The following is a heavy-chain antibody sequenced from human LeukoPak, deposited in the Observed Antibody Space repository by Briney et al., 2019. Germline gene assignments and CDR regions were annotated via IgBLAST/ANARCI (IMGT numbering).Heavy chain of an antibody. Sequence: GGSLRLSCAASGFTFSNYWMAWVRQAPGKGLEWVAYMSQDGIEIYYVDSVKGRFTISRDNAKSLLYLQMNSLRAEDTAVYYCARGVYAFDVWGQGTLITVSS. V-gene: IGHV3-7*01. CDR2: MSQDGIEI. D-gene: IGHD2-8*01. CDR3: ARGVYAFDV. J-gene: IGHJ3*01. CDR1: GFTFSNYW.